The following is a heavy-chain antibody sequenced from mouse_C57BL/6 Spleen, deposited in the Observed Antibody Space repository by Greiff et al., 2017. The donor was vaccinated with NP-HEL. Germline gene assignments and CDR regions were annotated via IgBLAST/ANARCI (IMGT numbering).Heavy chain of an antibody. CDR2: IDPENGDT. CDR3: TSDYDGWYFDV. Sequence: VQLKESGAELVRPGASVKLSCTASGFNIKDDYMHWVKQRPEQGLEWIGWIDPENGDTEYASKFQGKATITADTSSNTAYLQLSSLTSEDTAVYYCTSDYDGWYFDVWGTGTTVTVSS. D-gene: IGHD2-4*01. V-gene: IGHV14-4*01. CDR1: GFNIKDDY. J-gene: IGHJ1*03.